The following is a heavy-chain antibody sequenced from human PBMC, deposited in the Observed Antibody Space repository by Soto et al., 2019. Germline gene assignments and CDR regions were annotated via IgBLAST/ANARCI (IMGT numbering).Heavy chain of an antibody. V-gene: IGHV4-4*02. Sequence: QVQLQESGPGLVKPSGTLSLTCDVSGDSITTNNWWGWVRQSPGTGLEWIGEIFHRGSTYSNPSLRSRVLMSLDKSKNQFSLRLNSVTAADTAIYYCARKYFETTLYYSDYWGQGIPVTVSS. CDR2: IFHRGST. CDR3: ARKYFETTLYYSDY. D-gene: IGHD3-10*01. CDR1: GDSITTNNW. J-gene: IGHJ4*02.